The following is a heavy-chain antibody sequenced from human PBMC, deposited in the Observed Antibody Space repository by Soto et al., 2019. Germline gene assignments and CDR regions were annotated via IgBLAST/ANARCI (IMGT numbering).Heavy chain of an antibody. V-gene: IGHV3-74*01. CDR2: INSDGSTT. Sequence: PGGSLRLSCAASGFTFSDYWMHWVRQAPGKGLVWVSRINSDGSTTSYADSVKGRFTISRDNSKNTLYLQMNSLRAEDTAVYYCANPISSGWPPAAGMDVWGQGTTVTVSS. J-gene: IGHJ6*02. CDR3: ANPISSGWPPAAGMDV. CDR1: GFTFSDYW. D-gene: IGHD6-19*01.